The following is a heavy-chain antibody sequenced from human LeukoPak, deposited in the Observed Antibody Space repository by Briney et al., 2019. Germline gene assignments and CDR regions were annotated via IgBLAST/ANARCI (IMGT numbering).Heavy chain of an antibody. CDR3: ARCSASGASNYYYYMDV. Sequence: GGSLRLSCAASGFTFSNYWMHWVRQAPGKGLVWVSRIYTDGSSTTYADSVKGRFTISRDNARNALYLQMNSLRAEDTAVYYCARCSASGASNYYYYMDVWGKGTTVTVSS. CDR1: GFTFSNYW. J-gene: IGHJ6*03. CDR2: IYTDGSST. V-gene: IGHV3-74*01. D-gene: IGHD2-21*01.